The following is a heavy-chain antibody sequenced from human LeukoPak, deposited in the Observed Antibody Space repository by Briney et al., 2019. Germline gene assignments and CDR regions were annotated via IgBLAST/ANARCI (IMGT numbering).Heavy chain of an antibody. CDR3: ARVSASGYGDLSFDY. Sequence: PSETLSLTCTVSGGSISSGSYYWSWIRQPAGKGLEWIGRIYTSGSTNYNPSLKSRVTISVDTSKNQFSLKVSSVTAADTAVYYCARVSASGYGDLSFDYWGQGTLVTVSA. J-gene: IGHJ4*02. CDR1: GGSISSGSYY. D-gene: IGHD4-17*01. CDR2: IYTSGST. V-gene: IGHV4-61*02.